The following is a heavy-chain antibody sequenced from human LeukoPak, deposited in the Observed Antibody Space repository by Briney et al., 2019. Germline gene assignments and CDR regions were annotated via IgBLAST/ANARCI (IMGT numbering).Heavy chain of an antibody. J-gene: IGHJ4*02. D-gene: IGHD3-10*01. CDR1: GYTLTELS. CDR2: FDPEDGET. Sequence: ASVKVSCKVSGYTLTELSMHWVRQAPGKGLEWMGGFDPEDGETIYAQKFQGRVTMTEDTSTDTAYMELSSLRSEDTAVYYCAPRTQGSYYKRGVTDFDYWGQGTLVTVSS. V-gene: IGHV1-24*01. CDR3: APRTQGSYYKRGVTDFDY.